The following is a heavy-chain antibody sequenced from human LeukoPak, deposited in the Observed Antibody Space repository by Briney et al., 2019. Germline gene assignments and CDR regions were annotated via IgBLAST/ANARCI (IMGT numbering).Heavy chain of an antibody. Sequence: GSLRLSCAASGFTFSRFAMSWIRQPPGKGLEWIGEINHSGSTNYNPSLKSRVTISIDTSKNQFSLKLSSVTAADTAVYYCARGPLRWYDYWGQGTLVTVSS. CDR3: ARGPLRWYDY. J-gene: IGHJ4*02. V-gene: IGHV4-34*01. CDR1: GFTFSRFA. D-gene: IGHD4-17*01. CDR2: INHSGST.